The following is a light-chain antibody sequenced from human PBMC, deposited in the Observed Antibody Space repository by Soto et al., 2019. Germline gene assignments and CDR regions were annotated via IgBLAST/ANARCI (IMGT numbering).Light chain of an antibody. CDR1: QSVFHTSENQNY. V-gene: IGKV4-1*01. CDR3: QQHCSFPYT. Sequence: DIVMTQSPDSLAVSLGERATINCKSSQSVFHTSENQNYLAWYQQKPGQPPKLLIYWATSRASGVPDRFNGSVSGTDFTLTISSLQAEDVAVYHCQQHCSFPYTFGQGTKLEIK. J-gene: IGKJ2*01. CDR2: WAT.